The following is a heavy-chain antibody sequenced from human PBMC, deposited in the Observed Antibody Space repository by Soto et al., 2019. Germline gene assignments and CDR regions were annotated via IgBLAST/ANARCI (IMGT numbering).Heavy chain of an antibody. CDR1: GGSITPYY. D-gene: IGHD2-15*01. J-gene: IGHJ3*01. V-gene: IGHV4-59*07. CDR3: ARQQYTVVTAFDV. CDR2: VSYSGKT. Sequence: QVQLQASGPGLVKTSDTLSLTCTVSGGSITPYYWSWIRQPPGEGLEWIGYVSYSGKTGYNPSLKSRVSMSIDTSKNEFSLKLTSLTAADAATYYCARQQYTVVTAFDVWGQGTTVAVSA.